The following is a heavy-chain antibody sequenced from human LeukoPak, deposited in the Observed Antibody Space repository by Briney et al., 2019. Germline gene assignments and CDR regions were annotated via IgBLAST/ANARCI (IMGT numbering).Heavy chain of an antibody. Sequence: GGSLRLSCAVSGFTFSTYWMHWVRQAPGKGLEWVSSISSSSSYIYYADSVKGRFTISRDNAKNSLYLQMNSLRAEDTAVYYCAREPSPRRGSTSAAGYFDYWGQGTLVTVSS. D-gene: IGHD2-2*01. J-gene: IGHJ4*02. V-gene: IGHV3-21*01. CDR1: GFTFSTYW. CDR3: AREPSPRRGSTSAAGYFDY. CDR2: ISSSSSYI.